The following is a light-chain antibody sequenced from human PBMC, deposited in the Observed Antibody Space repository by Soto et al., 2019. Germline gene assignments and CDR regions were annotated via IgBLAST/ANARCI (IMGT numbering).Light chain of an antibody. J-gene: IGLJ2*01. V-gene: IGLV2-11*01. Sequence: QSALTQPRSVSGSPGQSVTISCTGTSSDVGGYNYVSWHQQHPGRAPKTLIYDVNKRPSGVPDRFSGSKSGNTASLTISGLQAEDEADYYCCSYAGSSTFVFGGGTKVTVL. CDR2: DVN. CDR3: CSYAGSSTFV. CDR1: SSDVGGYNY.